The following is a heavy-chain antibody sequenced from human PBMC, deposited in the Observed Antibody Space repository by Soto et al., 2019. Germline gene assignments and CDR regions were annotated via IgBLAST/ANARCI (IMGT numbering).Heavy chain of an antibody. Sequence: SETLSLXCTVSGGSISSYYWSWIRQPPGKGLEWIGYIYYSGSTNYNPSLKSRVTISVDTSKNQFSLKLSSVTAADSAVYYCARGSGRYSNWFDPCGQGSLVTVYS. D-gene: IGHD1-26*01. CDR3: ARGSGRYSNWFDP. J-gene: IGHJ5*02. CDR2: IYYSGST. CDR1: GGSISSYY. V-gene: IGHV4-59*01.